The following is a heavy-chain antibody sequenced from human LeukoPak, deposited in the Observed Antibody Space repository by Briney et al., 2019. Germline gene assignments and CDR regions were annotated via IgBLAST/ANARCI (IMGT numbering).Heavy chain of an antibody. CDR1: GGSISSYY. V-gene: IGHV4-59*01. CDR2: IYYSGST. J-gene: IGHJ6*02. D-gene: IGHD3-10*01. CDR3: ARSYGSGSYTLVYYYGMDV. Sequence: SETLSLTCTVSGGSISSYYWSWLRQPPGKGLEWIGYIYYSGSTNYNPSLKSRVTISVDTSKNQFSLKLSSVTAADTAVYYCARSYGSGSYTLVYYYGMDVWGQGTTVTVSS.